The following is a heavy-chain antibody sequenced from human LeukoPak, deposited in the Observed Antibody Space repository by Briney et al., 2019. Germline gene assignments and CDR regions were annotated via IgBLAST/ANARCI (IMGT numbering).Heavy chain of an antibody. CDR2: IYSGRST. D-gene: IGHD6-13*01. V-gene: IGHV3-53*04. J-gene: IGHJ1*01. CDR3: ARGISGNSAEYSQH. Sequence: GGSLRLSCAASGFTVSSNYMSWVRQAPGKGLEWVSVIYSGRSTYYADSVKGRFTISRHNSKNTLYLQMNSLRAEDTAVYYCARGISGNSAEYSQHWGQGTLVTVSS. CDR1: GFTVSSNY.